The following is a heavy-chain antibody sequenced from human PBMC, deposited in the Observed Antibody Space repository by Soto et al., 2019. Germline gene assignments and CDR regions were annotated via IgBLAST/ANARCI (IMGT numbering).Heavy chain of an antibody. CDR1: GDSVSNHY. V-gene: IGHV4-4*07. J-gene: IGHJ4*02. Sequence: SETLSLTCTVSGDSVSNHYWNWIRQPAGQGLEWLGRLYNDERTNYNPSLKSRLTMSMDTSKNQFSLKLTSVTAADSAVYFCAREPLAHSYFDFWGQGILVTVSS. CDR3: AREPLAHSYFDF. CDR2: LYNDERT.